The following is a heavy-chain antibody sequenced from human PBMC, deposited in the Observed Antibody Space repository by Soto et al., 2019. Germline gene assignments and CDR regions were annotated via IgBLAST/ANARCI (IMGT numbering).Heavy chain of an antibody. CDR3: ASRYYYDSSGYYYC. D-gene: IGHD3-22*01. V-gene: IGHV3-48*03. CDR2: ISSSGSTI. J-gene: IGHJ4*02. Sequence: GGSLRLSCAASGFTFSSYEMNWVRQAPGKGLEWVSYISSSGSTIYYADSVKGRFTISRDNAKNSLYLQMNSLRAEDTAFYYCASRYYYDSSGYYYCWGQGTLVTVSS. CDR1: GFTFSSYE.